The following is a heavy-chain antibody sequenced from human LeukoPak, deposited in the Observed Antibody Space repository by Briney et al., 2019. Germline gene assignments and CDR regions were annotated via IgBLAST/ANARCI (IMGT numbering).Heavy chain of an antibody. Sequence: ASVKVSCKASGGTFSSYAISWVRQAPGQGLEWMGGIIPIFGTANYAQKFQGRVTITADESTSTAYMELSSLRSEDTAVYYCAGPGDDAFDIWGQGTMATVSS. D-gene: IGHD3-10*01. CDR1: GGTFSSYA. J-gene: IGHJ3*02. CDR2: IIPIFGTA. CDR3: AGPGDDAFDI. V-gene: IGHV1-69*13.